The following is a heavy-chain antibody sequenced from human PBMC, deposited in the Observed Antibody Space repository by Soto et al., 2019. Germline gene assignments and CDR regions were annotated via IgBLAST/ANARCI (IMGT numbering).Heavy chain of an antibody. CDR2: ISGSGGNT. Sequence: PGGSLRLSCAASGFTFSSYAMSWVRQAPGKGLEWVSTISGSGGNTYYADSVKGRFTISRDNSKNTLYLQMNSLRAEDTAVYYCARGLYYYDSSGYWGYWGQGTLVTVSS. J-gene: IGHJ4*02. D-gene: IGHD3-22*01. CDR3: ARGLYYYDSSGYWGY. CDR1: GFTFSSYA. V-gene: IGHV3-23*01.